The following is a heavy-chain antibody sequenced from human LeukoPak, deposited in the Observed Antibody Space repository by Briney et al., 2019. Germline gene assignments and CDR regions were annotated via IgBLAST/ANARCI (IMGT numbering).Heavy chain of an antibody. CDR1: EFTFSSYG. Sequence: GGSLRLSCAASEFTFSSYGMHWVRQAPGKGLEWVAFIRYDGSNKYYADSVKGRFTISRDNSENTLYLQMISLRPDDTAVYYCADNKRGRNYYYYMDVWGKGTTVTISS. J-gene: IGHJ6*03. V-gene: IGHV3-30*02. CDR3: ADNKRGRNYYYYMDV. CDR2: IRYDGSNK. D-gene: IGHD2/OR15-2a*01.